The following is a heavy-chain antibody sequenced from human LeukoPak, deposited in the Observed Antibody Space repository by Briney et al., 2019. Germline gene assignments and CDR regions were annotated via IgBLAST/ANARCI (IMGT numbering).Heavy chain of an antibody. V-gene: IGHV3-11*04. Sequence: GGSLRLSCAASGFTFSDYYMSWIRQAPGKGLEWVSYISSSGNTIYYVDSVKGRFTISRDNAKNSLYLQMNSLRAEDTAVYYCAREAYGDYVNHWGQGTLVTVSS. CDR1: GFTFSDYY. CDR3: AREAYGDYVNH. J-gene: IGHJ4*02. D-gene: IGHD4-17*01. CDR2: ISSSGNTI.